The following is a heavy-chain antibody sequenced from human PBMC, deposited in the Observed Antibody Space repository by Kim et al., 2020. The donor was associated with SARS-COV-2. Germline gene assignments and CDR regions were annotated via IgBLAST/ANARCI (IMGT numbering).Heavy chain of an antibody. V-gene: IGHV3-21*03. CDR2: ISASGNYI. CDR3: ARDPVAVQYFDL. J-gene: IGHJ2*01. CDR1: GFTFSGYG. Sequence: GGSLRLSCEASGFTFSGYGMNWVRQAPGKGLEWVSSISASGNYIYYADSVKGRFTVSRDNAKKSLYLQMSRLRVEDTAVYYCARDPVAVQYFDLWGRGTLVTVSS. D-gene: IGHD6-19*01.